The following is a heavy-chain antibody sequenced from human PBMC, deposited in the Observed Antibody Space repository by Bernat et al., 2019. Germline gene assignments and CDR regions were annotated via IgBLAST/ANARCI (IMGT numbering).Heavy chain of an antibody. D-gene: IGHD6-13*01. CDR1: GFTFSSYS. V-gene: IGHV3-21*01. Sequence: EVQLVESGGGLVKPGGSLRLSCAASGFTFSSYSMNWVRQAPGKGLEWVASISSSSSYIYYADSVKGRFTISRDNAKNSLYLQMNSLRAEDTAVYYCARWGSETDSSSWYLIDYWGQGTLVTVSS. CDR3: ARWGSETDSSSWYLIDY. J-gene: IGHJ4*02. CDR2: ISSSSSYI.